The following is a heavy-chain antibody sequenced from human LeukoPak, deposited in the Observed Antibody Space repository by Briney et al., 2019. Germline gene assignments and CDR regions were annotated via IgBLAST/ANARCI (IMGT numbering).Heavy chain of an antibody. CDR3: ARVYCTNGVCYNPAYYYYRMDV. J-gene: IGHJ6*02. V-gene: IGHV3-74*01. Sequence: GGSLRLSCAASGFTFSSYWMHWVRQAPGKGLVWVSRINSDGRSTSYADSVKGRFTISRDNAKNTLYLQMDSLRAEDTAVYYCARVYCTNGVCYNPAYYYYRMDVCGQGSAVTVSS. D-gene: IGHD2-8*01. CDR1: GFTFSSYW. CDR2: INSDGRST.